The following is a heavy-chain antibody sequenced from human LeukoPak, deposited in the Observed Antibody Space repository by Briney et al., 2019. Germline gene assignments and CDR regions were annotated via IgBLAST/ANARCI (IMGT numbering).Heavy chain of an antibody. CDR3: ARPYYSGNFYYYGMDV. D-gene: IGHD1-26*01. Sequence: GGSLRLSCATSGFTFSSYWMHWVRQAPGKGLVWVSRITSGGSSTSYADSVKGRFTISRDNAKNSVHLQMNSLRAEDTAVYYCARPYYSGNFYYYGMDVWGQGTTVTVSS. V-gene: IGHV3-74*01. J-gene: IGHJ6*02. CDR1: GFTFSSYW. CDR2: ITSGGSST.